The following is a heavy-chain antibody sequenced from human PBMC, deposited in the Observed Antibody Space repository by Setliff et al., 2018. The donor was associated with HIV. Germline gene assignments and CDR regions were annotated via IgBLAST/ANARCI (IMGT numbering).Heavy chain of an antibody. CDR3: ARHSITLVVGVPERDDAFDI. CDR1: GISINGYY. D-gene: IGHD3-22*01. Sequence: SETLSLTCSVSGISINGYYWSWIRQSPRTRLEWIGYVSSIGNTNYNPSLKSRVTISVDTSKNQFSLQLNSVTAADTAVYYCARHSITLVVGVPERDDAFDIWGQGTMVTVSS. J-gene: IGHJ3*02. V-gene: IGHV4-4*08. CDR2: VSSIGNT.